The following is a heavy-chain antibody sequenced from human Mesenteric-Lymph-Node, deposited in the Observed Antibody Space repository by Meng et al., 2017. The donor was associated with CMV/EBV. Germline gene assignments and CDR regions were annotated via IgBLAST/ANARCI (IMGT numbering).Heavy chain of an antibody. CDR3: AGGIAAAGSRWFDP. Sequence: QVQLVQSGAEVKKPGSSVKVSCKASGGTFSSYTISWVRQAPGQGLEWMGRINPILGIENYAQKFQGRVTITADKLTSTAYMELSSLRSEDTAVYYCAGGIAAAGSRWFDPWGQGTLVTVSS. J-gene: IGHJ5*02. D-gene: IGHD6-13*01. CDR1: GGTFSSYT. CDR2: INPILGIE. V-gene: IGHV1-69*02.